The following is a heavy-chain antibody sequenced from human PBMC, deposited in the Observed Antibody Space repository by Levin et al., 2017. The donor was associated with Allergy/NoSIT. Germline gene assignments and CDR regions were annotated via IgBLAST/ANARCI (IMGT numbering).Heavy chain of an antibody. J-gene: IGHJ4*02. V-gene: IGHV3-7*01. CDR2: IAGDGGRK. CDR1: GFSFSDYW. Sequence: GGSLRLSCTASGFSFSDYWMSWVRQAPGKGLEWVASIAGDGGRKFYVDSVKGRFTISRDNAKNSLYLQMNSLRAEDTAVYYCARCEDYWGQGTLVTVSS. CDR3: ARCEDY.